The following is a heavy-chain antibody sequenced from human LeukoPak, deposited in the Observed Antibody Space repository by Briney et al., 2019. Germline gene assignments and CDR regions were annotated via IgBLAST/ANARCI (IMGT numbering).Heavy chain of an antibody. V-gene: IGHV4-59*08. Sequence: PSETLSLTCTVSGGSLSDYYWSWLRPSRGEGLEWIGRIRSSGSTNYNPSLKSRVTMSVDTSQNQFSLKMSSVTAADTAVYYCARLWAGDYWGQGILVTVSS. D-gene: IGHD3-16*01. CDR1: GGSLSDYY. CDR2: IRSSGST. CDR3: ARLWAGDY. J-gene: IGHJ4*02.